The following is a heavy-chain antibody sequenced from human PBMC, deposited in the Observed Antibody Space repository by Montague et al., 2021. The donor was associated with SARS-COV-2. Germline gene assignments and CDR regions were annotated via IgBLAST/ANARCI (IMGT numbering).Heavy chain of an antibody. CDR3: AREVRARIVVVIAIPYYYFDY. J-gene: IGHJ4*02. CDR1: GGSFSGYY. Sequence: SETLSLTCAVYGGSFSGYYWSWIRQPPGKGLEWIGEINHSGSTNYNPSLKSRVTISVDTSKNQFSLKLSSVTAADTAVYYCAREVRARIVVVIAIPYYYFDYWRQGTLVTVSS. D-gene: IGHD2-21*01. V-gene: IGHV4-34*01. CDR2: INHSGST.